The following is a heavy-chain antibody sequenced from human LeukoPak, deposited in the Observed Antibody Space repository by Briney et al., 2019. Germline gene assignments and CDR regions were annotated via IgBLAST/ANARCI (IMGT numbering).Heavy chain of an antibody. J-gene: IGHJ3*02. CDR2: NNPSGGST. V-gene: IGHV1-46*01. Sequence: ASVKVSCKASRYTFTSYYMYWVRQAPGQGLEWMGINNPSGGSTSYAQKVQGRVTMTRDMSTSTVYMELSSLRSEDTAVYYCARDGNYYDSSGYYDAFDIWGQGTMVTVSS. CDR3: ARDGNYYDSSGYYDAFDI. D-gene: IGHD3-22*01. CDR1: RYTFTSYY.